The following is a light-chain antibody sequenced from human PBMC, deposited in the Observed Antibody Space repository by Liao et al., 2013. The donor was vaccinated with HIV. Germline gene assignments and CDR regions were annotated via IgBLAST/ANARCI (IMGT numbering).Light chain of an antibody. CDR3: QVWDSSSDLWV. V-gene: IGLV3-21*04. J-gene: IGLJ3*02. CDR2: YDR. CDR1: NIGGKS. Sequence: SYVLTQPPSVSVAPGKAAAISCGGNNIGGKSVHWYQQRPGQAPVLVIHYDRDRPSGIPERFSGSTSGNTATLTISRVEAWDEADYFCQVWDSSSDLWVFGAGTKVTVL.